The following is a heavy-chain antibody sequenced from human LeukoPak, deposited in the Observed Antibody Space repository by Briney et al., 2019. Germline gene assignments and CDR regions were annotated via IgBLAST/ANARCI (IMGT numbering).Heavy chain of an antibody. CDR1: GFTFSSYA. V-gene: IGHV3-23*01. CDR3: ARVGATVTTRGYFDY. CDR2: ISGSGGST. Sequence: PGGSLRLSCAASGFTFSSYAMSWVRQAPGKGLEWVSAISGSGGSTYYADSVKGRFTISRDNSKNTLYLQMNSLRAEDTAVYYCARVGATVTTRGYFDYWGQGTLVTVSS. J-gene: IGHJ4*02. D-gene: IGHD4-17*01.